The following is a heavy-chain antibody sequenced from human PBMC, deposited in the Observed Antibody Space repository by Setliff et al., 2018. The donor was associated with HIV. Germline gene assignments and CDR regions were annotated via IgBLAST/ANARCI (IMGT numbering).Heavy chain of an antibody. CDR2: VSQSGST. CDR3: ARASGHGAHQGMDV. V-gene: IGHV4-38-2*02. Sequence: PSETLSLTCSVSGVSINRTDHYWGWIRQSPGKSLEWIGSVSQSGSTYYNPSLKSRPSISVDTSKSHFSLNLISVTAEDAAVYYCARASGHGAHQGMDVWGQGTTVTVSS. D-gene: IGHD4-17*01. J-gene: IGHJ6*02. CDR1: GVSINRTDHY.